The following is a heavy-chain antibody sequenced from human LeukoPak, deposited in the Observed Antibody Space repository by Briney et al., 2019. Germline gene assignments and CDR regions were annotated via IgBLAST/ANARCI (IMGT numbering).Heavy chain of an antibody. CDR3: ASQSSSHAFEI. V-gene: IGHV3-7*05. D-gene: IGHD6-6*01. CDR2: IKQDASDK. CDR1: GFTFSTYW. J-gene: IGHJ3*02. Sequence: GGSLRLSCAASGFTFSTYWMSWVRQAPGKGLEWVANIKQDASDKKYVDSVKGRFTIYRDNAKDSMYLQMNSLRADDTAVYYCASQSSSHAFEIWGQGTMVTVSS.